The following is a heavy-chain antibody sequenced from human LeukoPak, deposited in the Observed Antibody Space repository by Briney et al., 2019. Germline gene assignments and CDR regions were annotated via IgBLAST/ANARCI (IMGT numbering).Heavy chain of an antibody. V-gene: IGHV3-48*01. Sequence: GGSLRLSCAASGFTFSSYSMNWVRQATGKGLEWVSYISSFSSNIYYADSVKGRFTNSRDNAKNSLYLQMNSLRAKDTAVYYCAIGQSNDDYGDAFDIWAQETMVTVSS. J-gene: IGHJ3*02. CDR3: AIGQSNDDYGDAFDI. CDR1: GFTFSSYS. CDR2: ISSFSSNI. D-gene: IGHD3-16*01.